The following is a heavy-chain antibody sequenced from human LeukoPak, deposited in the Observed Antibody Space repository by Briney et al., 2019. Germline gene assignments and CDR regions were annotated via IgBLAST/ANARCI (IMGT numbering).Heavy chain of an antibody. V-gene: IGHV4-30-2*01. CDR2: IYHSGST. J-gene: IGHJ6*02. CDR1: GGSISSGGYS. Sequence: SQTLSLTCAVSGGSISSGGYSWSWIRQPPGKGLEWIGYIYHSGSTYYNPSLKSRVTISVDRSKNQFSLKLSSVTAADTAVYYCARGGYYYDSSGSMDVWGQGTTVTVFS. D-gene: IGHD3-22*01. CDR3: ARGGYYYDSSGSMDV.